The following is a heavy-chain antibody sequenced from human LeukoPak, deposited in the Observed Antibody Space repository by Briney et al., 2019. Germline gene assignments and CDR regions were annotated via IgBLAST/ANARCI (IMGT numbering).Heavy chain of an antibody. CDR2: ISYDGSNK. CDR3: AKDGMYSSPDF. J-gene: IGHJ4*02. CDR1: GFTFSSYG. D-gene: IGHD6-13*01. Sequence: SGGSLRLSCAASGFTFSSYGMHWVRQAPGKGLEWVAVISYDGSNKYYADPVKGRFTISRDNSKNTLYLQMNSLRAEDTAVYYCAKDGMYSSPDFRGQGTLVTVSS. V-gene: IGHV3-30*18.